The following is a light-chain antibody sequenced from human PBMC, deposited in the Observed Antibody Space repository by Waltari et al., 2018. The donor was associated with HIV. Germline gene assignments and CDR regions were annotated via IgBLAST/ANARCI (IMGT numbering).Light chain of an antibody. CDR2: GVS. V-gene: IGKV3D-15*01. CDR1: QSLSTD. Sequence: EIGMTQSPATLYVSPGERATLSRRASQSLSTDLAWYQQVPGRAPRLLIYGVSSRATGSPPRFSGSGSGTVCTLTISSLQSEEFAVYYWQQYYNWPRTFGQGTKVEIK. CDR3: QQYYNWPRT. J-gene: IGKJ1*01.